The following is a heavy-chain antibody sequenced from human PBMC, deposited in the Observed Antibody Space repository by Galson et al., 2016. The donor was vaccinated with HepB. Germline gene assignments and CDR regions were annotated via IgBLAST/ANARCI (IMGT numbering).Heavy chain of an antibody. Sequence: SLRLSCAASGFSFSSYVMSWVRQSPGKGLEWVSGISGSPVTPYYADSVRGRFTTSRDDSKKMLYLQMNSLAVEDAALYYCTKDRGGGSSWYLGYSWGQGTLVTVSS. CDR3: TKDRGGGSSWYLGYS. J-gene: IGHJ4*02. D-gene: IGHD6-13*01. CDR2: ISGSPVTP. V-gene: IGHV3-23*01. CDR1: GFSFSSYV.